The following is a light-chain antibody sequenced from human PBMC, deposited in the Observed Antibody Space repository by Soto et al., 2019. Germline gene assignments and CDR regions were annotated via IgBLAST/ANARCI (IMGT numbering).Light chain of an antibody. CDR1: QSVSSIY. Sequence: EIVLTQSPVTLSFSPGERATLSCGASQSVSSIYLAWYQQKPGQAPRLLIYGASSRATGIPDRFSGSGSGTDFTLTISRLEPEDFALYYCQQYGSSRWTIGQGTKVEI. V-gene: IGKV3-20*01. CDR3: QQYGSSRWT. CDR2: GAS. J-gene: IGKJ1*01.